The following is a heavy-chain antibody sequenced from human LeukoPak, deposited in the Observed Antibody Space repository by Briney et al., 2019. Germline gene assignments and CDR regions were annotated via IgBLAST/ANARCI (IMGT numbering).Heavy chain of an antibody. CDR1: GFTFSSYG. Sequence: GGSLRLSCAASGFTFSSYGMHWVRQAPGKGLEWVAVISYDGSNKYYADSVKGRFTISRDNSKNTLYLQMNSLRAEDTAVYYCAKDLGDRYYYDNSGYYPSGNFDYWGQGTLVTVSS. V-gene: IGHV3-30*18. CDR2: ISYDGSNK. CDR3: AKDLGDRYYYDNSGYYPSGNFDY. J-gene: IGHJ4*02. D-gene: IGHD3-22*01.